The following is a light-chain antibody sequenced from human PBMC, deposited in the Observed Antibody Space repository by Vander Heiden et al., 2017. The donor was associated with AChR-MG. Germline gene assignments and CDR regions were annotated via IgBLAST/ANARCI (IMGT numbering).Light chain of an antibody. CDR3: QQYYNIPFT. CDR2: WAS. V-gene: IGKV4-1*01. CDR1: QSVLYSSNNKNY. Sequence: DIVMTQSPDSLAVSLGERATINCKSSQSVLYSSNNKNYLAWYQQKPGQPPKLLIYWASTRDSGVPDRFSGSGSGTDFTLTIGSLQAEDVAVYFCQQYYNIPFTFGHGTKVDIK. J-gene: IGKJ3*01.